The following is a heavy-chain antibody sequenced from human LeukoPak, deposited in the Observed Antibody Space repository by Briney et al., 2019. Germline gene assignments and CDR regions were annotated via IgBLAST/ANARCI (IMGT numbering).Heavy chain of an antibody. Sequence: GGSLRLSCAASGFTFSSYSMNWVRQAPGKGLEWVSSIFSTSSYIYYADSVKGRFTISRDNAKNSLYLQMNSLRAEDTAVYYCAREDFNHYSFDYWGQGTLVTVSS. V-gene: IGHV3-21*01. CDR3: AREDFNHYSFDY. CDR2: IFSTSSYI. J-gene: IGHJ4*02. D-gene: IGHD1-14*01. CDR1: GFTFSSYS.